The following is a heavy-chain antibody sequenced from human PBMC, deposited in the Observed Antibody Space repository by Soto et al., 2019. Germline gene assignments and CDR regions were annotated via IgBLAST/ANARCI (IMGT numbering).Heavy chain of an antibody. CDR2: ISAYNGNT. CDR3: ARGPYGGYSGYDSSSPFDY. CDR1: GFTFTRYG. J-gene: IGHJ4*02. D-gene: IGHD5-12*01. Sequence: ASVKGSCKASGFTFTRYGISWVRQAPGQGLEWMGWISAYNGNTNYAQKLQGRVTMTTDTSTSTAYMELRSLRSDDTAVYYCARGPYGGYSGYDSSSPFDYWGQGTLVTVSS. V-gene: IGHV1-18*01.